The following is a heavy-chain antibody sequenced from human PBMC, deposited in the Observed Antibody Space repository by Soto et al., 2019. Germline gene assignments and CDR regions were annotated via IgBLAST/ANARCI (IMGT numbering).Heavy chain of an antibody. D-gene: IGHD3-3*01. CDR3: AADNDFWSGHYSFDY. Sequence: ASVKVSCKASGYTFTSYYMHWVRQAPGQGLEWMGIINPSGGSTSYAQKFQGRVTMTRDTSTSTVYMELSSLRSEDTAVYYCAADNDFWSGHYSFDYWGQGTLVTVSS. CDR1: GYTFTSYY. CDR2: INPSGGST. J-gene: IGHJ4*02. V-gene: IGHV1-46*01.